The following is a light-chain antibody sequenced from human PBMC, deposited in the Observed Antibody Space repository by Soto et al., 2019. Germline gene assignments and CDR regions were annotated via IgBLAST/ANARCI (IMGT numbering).Light chain of an antibody. CDR2: YGS. V-gene: IGKV3-11*01. CDR1: HTVSSY. CDR3: EHRSDLPILT. Sequence: VLTQSPATLSLSPGERATLSCRASHTVSSYLAWYQQKPGQAPRLLIYYGSNRTTGIPARFSDSGSETDYSLTNAGQESEDFSVHYCEHRSDLPILTLGGGTMVE. J-gene: IGKJ4*01.